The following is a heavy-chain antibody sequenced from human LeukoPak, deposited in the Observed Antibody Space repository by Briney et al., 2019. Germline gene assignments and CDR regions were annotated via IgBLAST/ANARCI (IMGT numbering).Heavy chain of an antibody. V-gene: IGHV4-34*01. J-gene: IGHJ4*02. CDR1: GGSFSGYY. CDR3: ARGRRRGWRFDY. Sequence: SETLSLTCAVYGGSFSGYYWSWIRQPLGKGLEWIGEINHSGSTNYNPSLKSRVTISVDTSKNQFSLKLSSVTAADTAVYYCARGRRRGWRFDYWGQGTLVTVSS. CDR2: INHSGST. D-gene: IGHD6-19*01.